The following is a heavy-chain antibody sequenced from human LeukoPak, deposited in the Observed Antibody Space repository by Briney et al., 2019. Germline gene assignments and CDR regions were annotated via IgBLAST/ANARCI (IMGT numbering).Heavy chain of an antibody. V-gene: IGHV3-21*01. CDR1: GFTFSSYS. J-gene: IGHJ5*02. CDR2: ISSSSSYI. D-gene: IGHD2-2*01. CDR3: AKAVHIGLPAALMGPFDP. Sequence: NPGGSLRLSCTASGFTFSSYSMNWVRQAPGKGLEWVSTISSSSSYIYYADSVKGRFTISRDNSKNTLYLQMNSLRAEDTAVYYCAKAVHIGLPAALMGPFDPWGQGTLVTVSS.